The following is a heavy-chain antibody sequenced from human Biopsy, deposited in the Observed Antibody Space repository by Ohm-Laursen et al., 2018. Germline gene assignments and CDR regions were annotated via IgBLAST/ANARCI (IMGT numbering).Heavy chain of an antibody. Sequence: GTLSLTCSVSGGSVSDSFHFWSWIRQPPGKGLEWIANVYDSGTTNYNPSLKSRVTISLDTSKNQFSLKLNSVTAADTALYFCTRDVKRYCSGTSCYSGYFGMDVWGQGTTVTVSS. CDR2: VYDSGTT. CDR3: TRDVKRYCSGTSCYSGYFGMDV. V-gene: IGHV4-61*01. D-gene: IGHD2-2*01. CDR1: GGSVSDSFHF. J-gene: IGHJ6*02.